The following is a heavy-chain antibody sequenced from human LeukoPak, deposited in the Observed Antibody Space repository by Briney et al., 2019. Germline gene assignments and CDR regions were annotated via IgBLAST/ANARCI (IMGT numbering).Heavy chain of an antibody. Sequence: SETLSLTCTVSGGSISSYYWSWIRQPPGKGLEWIGYIYYSGSTNYNPSLKSRVTISVDTSKNQFSLKLSSVTAADTAVYYCARQRAYSSGWSQPYGMDVWGQGTTVTVS. J-gene: IGHJ6*02. V-gene: IGHV4-59*08. D-gene: IGHD6-19*01. CDR2: IYYSGST. CDR3: ARQRAYSSGWSQPYGMDV. CDR1: GGSISSYY.